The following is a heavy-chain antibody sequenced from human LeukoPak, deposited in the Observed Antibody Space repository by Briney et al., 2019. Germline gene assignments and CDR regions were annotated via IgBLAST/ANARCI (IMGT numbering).Heavy chain of an antibody. CDR2: IYSGGST. Sequence: PGGSLRLSCAASGFTVSSNYMSWVRQAPGKGLEWVSVIYSGGSTYYADSVKGRFTTSRDNSKNTLYLQMNSLRAEDTAVYYCASCYSDSLDDAFDIWGQGTMVTVSS. V-gene: IGHV3-53*01. CDR1: GFTVSSNY. J-gene: IGHJ3*02. D-gene: IGHD2-15*01. CDR3: ASCYSDSLDDAFDI.